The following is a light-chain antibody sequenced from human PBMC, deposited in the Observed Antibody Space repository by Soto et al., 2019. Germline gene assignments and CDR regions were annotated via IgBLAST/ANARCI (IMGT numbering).Light chain of an antibody. CDR3: QQYGSSPGT. Sequence: EIVLTQSPGTLSLSPGERATLSCRASQSVTSLYLAWYKQKPGQAPRLXSYGSSSRATGIPDRFSGSGSGTEFTLTINRLEPEDFEVYYCQQYGSSPGTFGQGTKVDIK. CDR1: QSVTSLY. CDR2: GSS. V-gene: IGKV3-20*01. J-gene: IGKJ1*01.